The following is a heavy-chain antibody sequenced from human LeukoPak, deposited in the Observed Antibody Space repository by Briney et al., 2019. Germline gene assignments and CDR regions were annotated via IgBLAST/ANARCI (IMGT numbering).Heavy chain of an antibody. J-gene: IGHJ5*02. D-gene: IGHD5-18*01. CDR3: ARENTAMLTWFDP. CDR1: GYTFTNYG. Sequence: VASVKVSCKGSGYTFTNYGISWVRQAPGQGLEWMGWISPYKGNTNYAQKFQGRVTMTTDTSTSTAYMELRSLRSDDTAVYYCARENTAMLTWFDPWGQGTLVTVSS. CDR2: ISPYKGNT. V-gene: IGHV1-18*01.